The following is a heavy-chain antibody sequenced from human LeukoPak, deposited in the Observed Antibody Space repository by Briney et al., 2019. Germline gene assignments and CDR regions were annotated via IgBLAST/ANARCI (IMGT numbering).Heavy chain of an antibody. Sequence: PSETLSLTCTVSGGSISSYYWSWIRQPPGKGLEWIGYIYYSGSTNYNPSLKSRVTISVDTSKNQFSLKLSSVTAADTAVYYCARGFLKYYYDSSGYYFDYWGQGTLVTVSS. V-gene: IGHV4-59*01. D-gene: IGHD3-22*01. CDR1: GGSISSYY. CDR2: IYYSGST. CDR3: ARGFLKYYYDSSGYYFDY. J-gene: IGHJ4*02.